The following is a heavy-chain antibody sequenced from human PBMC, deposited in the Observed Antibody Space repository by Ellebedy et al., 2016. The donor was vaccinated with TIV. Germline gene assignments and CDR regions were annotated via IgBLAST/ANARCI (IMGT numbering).Heavy chain of an antibody. CDR3: ASPTAPVGPTSRDAFDI. J-gene: IGHJ3*02. V-gene: IGHV3-66*01. CDR1: GFTVSPNY. D-gene: IGHD1-26*01. CDR2: VYSGGGT. Sequence: PGGSLRLSCAASGFTVSPNYMSWVRQAPGKGLEWVSVVYSGGGTYFADSVKGRFTISRDNSRNTLYLQMNSLRAEDTAVYYCASPTAPVGPTSRDAFDIWGQGTMVTVSS.